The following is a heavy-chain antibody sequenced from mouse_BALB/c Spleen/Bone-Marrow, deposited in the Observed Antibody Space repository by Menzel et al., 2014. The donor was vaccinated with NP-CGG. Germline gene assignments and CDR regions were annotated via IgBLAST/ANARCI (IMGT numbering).Heavy chain of an antibody. J-gene: IGHJ3*01. D-gene: IGHD2-14*01. V-gene: IGHV1S81*02. CDR3: ARRDFRSWFAY. CDR1: GYTFXSYW. Sequence: VQLQQSGAELVKPGASVNLSCKASGYTFXSYWVYWVKQRPGQGLEWIGEINPSNGRANYNEKFKNKATLTVDKSTGTAYMQVSSLTSEDSAVYYCARRDFRSWFAYWGQGTLVTVSA. CDR2: INPSNGRA.